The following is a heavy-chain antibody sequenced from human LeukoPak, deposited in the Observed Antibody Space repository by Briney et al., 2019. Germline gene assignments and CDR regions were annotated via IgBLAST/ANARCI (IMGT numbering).Heavy chain of an antibody. CDR2: INHSGGST. D-gene: IGHD2-15*01. V-gene: IGHV1-46*01. Sequence: RASVKVSCMASGYTFTSYYMHWVRQAPGQGLEWMGIINHSGGSTSYAQKFQGRVTMTRDMSTSTVYMELSSLRSEDTAVYYCARNPVGYCSGGSCYYYYYYMDVCGKGTTVTVSS. CDR1: GYTFTSYY. CDR3: ARNPVGYCSGGSCYYYYYYMDV. J-gene: IGHJ6*03.